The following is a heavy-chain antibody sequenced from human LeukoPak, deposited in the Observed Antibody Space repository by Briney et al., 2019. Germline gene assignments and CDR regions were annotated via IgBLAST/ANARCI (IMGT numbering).Heavy chain of an antibody. V-gene: IGHV3-53*01. Sequence: GGSLRLSCAVSGFTVSNNYMSWVRQAPGKGLEWVSVIYGGRNNTVYADSVKGRFTISRDNSRNTIYLQIDSLRAEDTATYYCAREFRQTYSSGWSLDYWGQGTLVTVSS. J-gene: IGHJ4*02. D-gene: IGHD6-19*01. CDR1: GFTVSNNY. CDR2: IYGGRNNT. CDR3: AREFRQTYSSGWSLDY.